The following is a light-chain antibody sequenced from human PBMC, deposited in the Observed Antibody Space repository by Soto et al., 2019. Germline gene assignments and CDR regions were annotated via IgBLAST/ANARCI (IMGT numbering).Light chain of an antibody. J-gene: IGKJ1*01. V-gene: IGKV2-28*01. CDR2: LGS. Sequence: DIVMTQSPLSLPVTPGEPASISCRSSRSLLHSNGYNYLDWYLQKPGQSPQLLIYLGSSRASGVPDRFSGSGSGTDFTLKISRVEAEDVGVYYCMQALQSPWTFGQGTKVEIK. CDR3: MQALQSPWT. CDR1: RSLLHSNGYNY.